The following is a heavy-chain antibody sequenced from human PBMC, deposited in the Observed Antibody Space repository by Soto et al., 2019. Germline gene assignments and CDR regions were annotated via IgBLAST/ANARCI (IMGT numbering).Heavy chain of an antibody. V-gene: IGHV3-21*01. D-gene: IGHD6-19*01. CDR2: ISSSSSYI. J-gene: IGHJ3*02. Sequence: GGSLRLSCAASGFTFSSYSMNWVRQAPGKGLEWVSSISSSSSYIYYADSVKGRFTISRDNAKNSLYLQMNSLRAEDTAVYYCAREGSGIAVAGGNAFDIWGQGTMVTVSS. CDR1: GFTFSSYS. CDR3: AREGSGIAVAGGNAFDI.